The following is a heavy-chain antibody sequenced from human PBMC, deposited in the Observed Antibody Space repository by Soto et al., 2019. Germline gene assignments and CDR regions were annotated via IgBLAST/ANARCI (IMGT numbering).Heavy chain of an antibody. V-gene: IGHV3-30*18. J-gene: IGHJ4*02. CDR2: ISFDGKNR. Sequence: QVQLLEAGGGVVQPGRSLKLSCTTSGFTVSLYGMHWVRQSQGKGMEWLAVISFDGKNRYYADSVKGRFTISRDNSKTSLFLQMRNLRADDTAVYFCAKGAQAAAVLDHWGQGALVPVAS. CDR3: AKGAQAAAVLDH. D-gene: IGHD6-25*01. CDR1: GFTVSLYG.